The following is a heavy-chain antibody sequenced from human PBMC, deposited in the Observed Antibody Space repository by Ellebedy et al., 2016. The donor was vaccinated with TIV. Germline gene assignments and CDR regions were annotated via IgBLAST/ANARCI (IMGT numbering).Heavy chain of an antibody. D-gene: IGHD2-2*01. CDR3: ARDFHCTSNNCYERPSLYYFDS. CDR2: IGTYSGHT. Sequence: AASVKVSCKASGYTFTSFGITWVRHAPGQGPEWMGWIGTYSGHTNYAGKFQGRVTMTTDTFTSTAYMELRSLTSDDTAVYYCARDFHCTSNNCYERPSLYYFDSWGQGTLVTVSS. V-gene: IGHV1-18*01. CDR1: GYTFTSFG. J-gene: IGHJ4*02.